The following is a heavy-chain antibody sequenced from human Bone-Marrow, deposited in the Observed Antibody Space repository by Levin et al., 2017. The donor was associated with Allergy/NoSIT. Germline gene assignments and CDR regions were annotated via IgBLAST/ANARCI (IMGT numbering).Heavy chain of an antibody. CDR1: GFTLSSYG. D-gene: IGHD6-13*01. V-gene: IGHV3-33*01. CDR2: IWFDGSKK. Sequence: QTGGSLRLSCAASGFTLSSYGMHWVRQAPGKGLEWVAVIWFDGSKKYYADSVKGRFTISRDTSKNTLYLQMNSLRAADTAVYYCARDGRSSSSSWFPGWFDPWGQGTLVTVSP. CDR3: ARDGRSSSSSWFPGWFDP. J-gene: IGHJ5*02.